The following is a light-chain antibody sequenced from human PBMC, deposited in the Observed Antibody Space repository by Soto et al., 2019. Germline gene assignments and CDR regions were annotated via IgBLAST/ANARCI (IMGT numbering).Light chain of an antibody. CDR2: GAS. J-gene: IGKJ1*01. CDR3: QQYGSSPRT. V-gene: IGKV3-20*01. CDR1: QSVSSSY. Sequence: EIVLTQSPGTLSLSPGKRATLSCRASQSVSSSYLAWDQQKPGQAPRLLIYGASSRATGIPDRFSGSGSGTDFTLTISRLEPEDFAVYYCQQYGSSPRTFGQGTKVEIK.